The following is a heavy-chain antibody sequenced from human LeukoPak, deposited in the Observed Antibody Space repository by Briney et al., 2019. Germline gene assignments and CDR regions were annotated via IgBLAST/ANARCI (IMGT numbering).Heavy chain of an antibody. D-gene: IGHD3-3*01. V-gene: IGHV4-59*01. CDR1: GGSISSYY. J-gene: IGHJ4*02. CDR3: ARGVVIYQADY. CDR2: IYCSGST. Sequence: PSETLSLTCTVSGGSISSYYWSWIRQPPGKGLEWIGYIYCSGSTNYNPSLKSRVTISVDTSKNQFSLKLSSVTAADTAVYYCARGVVIYQADYWGQGTLVTVSS.